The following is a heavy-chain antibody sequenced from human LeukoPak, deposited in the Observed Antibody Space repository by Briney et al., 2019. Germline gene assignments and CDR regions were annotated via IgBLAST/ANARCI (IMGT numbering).Heavy chain of an antibody. CDR1: GFDFDAHG. CDR3: ARAPITSPFYFDY. CDR2: INWSGGST. J-gene: IGHJ4*02. V-gene: IGHV3-20*04. Sequence: GGSLRLSCTAPGFDFDAHGMSWVRQAPGKGLEWVAGINWSGGSTGYADPLRGRFTISRDNAKNSLYLQMDSLRAEDTALYYCARAPITSPFYFDYWGQGTLVTVSS. D-gene: IGHD2-2*01.